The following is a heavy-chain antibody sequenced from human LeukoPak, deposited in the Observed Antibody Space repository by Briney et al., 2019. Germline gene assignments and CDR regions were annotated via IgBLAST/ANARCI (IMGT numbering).Heavy chain of an antibody. CDR2: ITSSGTYI. D-gene: IGHD1-26*01. CDR1: GFTFNNYN. V-gene: IGHV3-21*01. CDR3: ARDPYSGNYGNYYYYYMDV. J-gene: IGHJ6*03. Sequence: GGSLRLSCATSGFTFNNYNMNWVRQAPGRALEWVSSITSSGTYIFYADSVKGRFTVSRDNAKNSLYLQMNSLGPEDTAVYYCARDPYSGNYGNYYYYYMDVWGKGTTVTISS.